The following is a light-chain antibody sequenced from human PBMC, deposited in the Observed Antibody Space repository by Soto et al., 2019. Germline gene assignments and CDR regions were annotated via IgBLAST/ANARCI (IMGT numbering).Light chain of an antibody. J-gene: IGKJ4*01. CDR3: QQYDNLPLT. CDR2: YAS. CDR1: QDLSNY. Sequence: DIQMTQSPSSLSASVGDRVTITCQASQDLSNYLNWYQQKPGKAPKLLIYYASNLETGVPSRFSGSGSGTDFTFTISSLQPEDIATYYCQQYDNLPLTFGGGTKVEIK. V-gene: IGKV1-33*01.